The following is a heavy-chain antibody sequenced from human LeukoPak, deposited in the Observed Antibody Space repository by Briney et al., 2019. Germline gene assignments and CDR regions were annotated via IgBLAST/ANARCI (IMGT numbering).Heavy chain of an antibody. J-gene: IGHJ6*02. CDR2: ISWNSGSI. Sequence: GRSLRLFCAASGFTFDDYAMHWVRQAPGRGLEWVSGISWNSGSIGYADSVKGRFTISRDNAKNSLYLQMNSLRAEDTALYYCAKGMYSSGWYAYYYYGMDVWGQGTTVTVSS. CDR3: AKGMYSSGWYAYYYYGMDV. CDR1: GFTFDDYA. D-gene: IGHD6-19*01. V-gene: IGHV3-9*01.